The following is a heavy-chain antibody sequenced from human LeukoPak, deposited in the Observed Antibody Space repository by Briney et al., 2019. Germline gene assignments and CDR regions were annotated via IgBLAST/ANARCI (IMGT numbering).Heavy chain of an antibody. V-gene: IGHV1-8*02. Sequence: ASVTVSCKASGYTFTSYDINWVRQAPGQGLEWMGWMNPNSGNTGYAQKFQGRVTMTRNTSISTAYMELSSLRSEDTAVYYCARGANPYYDTLTGYYAAKNYYYMDVWGKGTTVTISS. CDR3: ARGANPYYDTLTGYYAAKNYYYMDV. J-gene: IGHJ6*03. CDR1: GYTFTSYD. D-gene: IGHD3-9*01. CDR2: MNPNSGNT.